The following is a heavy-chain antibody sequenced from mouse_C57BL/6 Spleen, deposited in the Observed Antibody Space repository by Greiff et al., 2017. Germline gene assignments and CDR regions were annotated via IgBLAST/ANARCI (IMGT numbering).Heavy chain of an antibody. J-gene: IGHJ2*01. V-gene: IGHV1-50*01. CDR1: GYTFTSYW. D-gene: IGHD1-1*01. CDR2: IDPSDSYT. Sequence: VQLQQPGAELVKPGASVKLSCKASGYTFTSYWMQWVKQRPGQGLEWIGEIDPSDSYTNYNQKFKGKATLTVDTSSSTAYMQLSSLTSEDSAVYYCARSDTTIVAEDYWGQGTTLTVSS. CDR3: ARSDTTIVAEDY.